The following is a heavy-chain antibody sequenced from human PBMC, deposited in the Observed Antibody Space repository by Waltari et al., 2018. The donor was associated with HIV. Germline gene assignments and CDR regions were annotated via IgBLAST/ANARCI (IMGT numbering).Heavy chain of an antibody. CDR2: ISATGGSK. Sequence: EVHLLESGGGLVHPGGSLRLSCATSGFHFDNYAMAWVRQAPGEGLECVSTISATGGSKYYAVSVKGRLTISRDNSKNTLFLHMNSLRVDDTAVYFCAKAREEASTMTARFDSWGQGSLVTVSA. D-gene: IGHD2-21*02. V-gene: IGHV3-23*01. CDR3: AKAREEASTMTARFDS. CDR1: GFHFDNYA. J-gene: IGHJ4*02.